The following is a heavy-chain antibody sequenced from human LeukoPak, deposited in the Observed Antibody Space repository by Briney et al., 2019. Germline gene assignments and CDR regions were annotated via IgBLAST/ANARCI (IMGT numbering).Heavy chain of an antibody. CDR2: ISWKSGSI. CDR1: GFTFDDYA. D-gene: IGHD3-22*01. V-gene: IGHV3-9*01. J-gene: IGHJ3*02. Sequence: GRSLRLSCAASGFTFDDYAMHWVRHAPGKGLEWVSGISWKSGSIGYADSVKGRFTISRDNVKNSPYLQMNSLRAEDTALYYCAKAGYHYGVGAFDIWGQGTMVTVSS. CDR3: AKAGYHYGVGAFDI.